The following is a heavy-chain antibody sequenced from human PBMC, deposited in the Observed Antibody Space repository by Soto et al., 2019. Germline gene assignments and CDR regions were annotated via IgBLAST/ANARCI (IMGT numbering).Heavy chain of an antibody. Sequence: QITLKEAGPTLVRPTQTLTLTCTFSGFSLTTSGVGVDWIRQPPGKALEWLAVIYWDDDKRYSSSLKSRLTITKDTSKNQVVLTMTNMDPVDTTTDYCAHHPYYGLGSYSFDYWGQGALVTVSS. D-gene: IGHD3-10*01. J-gene: IGHJ4*02. CDR1: GFSLTTSGVG. CDR2: IYWDDDK. V-gene: IGHV2-5*02. CDR3: AHHPYYGLGSYSFDY.